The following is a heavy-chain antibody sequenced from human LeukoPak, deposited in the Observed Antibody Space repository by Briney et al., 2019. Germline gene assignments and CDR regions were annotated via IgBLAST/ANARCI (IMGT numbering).Heavy chain of an antibody. V-gene: IGHV4-59*11. Sequence: PSETLSLTCTVSGGSISSHYWSWIRQPPGKGLEWIGHFYYSGTTNYNPSLKSRVTISVVTSKNQFSLKLSSVTAADTAVYYCARASGSYPGPYYYYYYMDVWGKGATVTVSS. CDR2: FYYSGTT. J-gene: IGHJ6*03. CDR3: ARASGSYPGPYYYYYYMDV. D-gene: IGHD1-26*01. CDR1: GGSISSHY.